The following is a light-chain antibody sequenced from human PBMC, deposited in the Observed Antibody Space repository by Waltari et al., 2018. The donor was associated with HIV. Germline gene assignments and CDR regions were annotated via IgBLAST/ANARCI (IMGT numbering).Light chain of an antibody. CDR3: QQSGTSRRT. V-gene: IGKV3-20*01. Sequence: EIVLTQSPGTLSLSPGERAALFCRASESVTSSYLAWYQQKPGQAPRLLIYGASSRATGIPDRFRGSGSGTDFTLTISRLEPEDFAVYYCQQSGTSRRTFGQGTKVEIK. CDR2: GAS. CDR1: ESVTSSY. J-gene: IGKJ1*01.